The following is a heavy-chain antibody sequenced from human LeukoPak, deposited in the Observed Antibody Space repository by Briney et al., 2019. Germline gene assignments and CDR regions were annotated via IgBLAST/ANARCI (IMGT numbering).Heavy chain of an antibody. V-gene: IGHV4-34*01. CDR2: VSHTGST. J-gene: IGHJ4*02. D-gene: IGHD2-15*01. Sequence: SETLSLTCAVYGGSFSDYYWAWVRRSPGKGLEWIGQVSHTGSTNNNPSLKSRVRISADTFKNQFSLRLSSVTAADTAVYYCARDGGYCGDGGCYTDYWSQGTLVTVSS. CDR3: ARDGGYCGDGGCYTDY. CDR1: GGSFSDYY.